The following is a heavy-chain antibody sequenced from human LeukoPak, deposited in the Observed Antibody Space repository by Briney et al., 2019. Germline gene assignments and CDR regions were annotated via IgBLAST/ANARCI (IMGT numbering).Heavy chain of an antibody. V-gene: IGHV3-23*01. D-gene: IGHD4-17*01. CDR1: GFTFSSHA. CDR2: IGGIGAST. CDR3: AKAAYGDYVNWFDP. Sequence: GGSLRLSCAASGFTFSSHAMNWVRQSPGKGLEWVSSIGGIGASTYYADSVKGRFTISRDNSKNTLYLQMNSLRAEDTALYYCAKAAYGDYVNWFDPWGQGILVTVSS. J-gene: IGHJ5*02.